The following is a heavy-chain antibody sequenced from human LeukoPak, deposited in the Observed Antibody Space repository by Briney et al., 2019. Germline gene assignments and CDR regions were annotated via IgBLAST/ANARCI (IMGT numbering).Heavy chain of an antibody. D-gene: IGHD3-9*01. CDR2: ISGSGSST. Sequence: PGGSLRLSCAASGFTFSSYAMSWVRQAPGKGLEWVSAISGSGSSTYYADSVKGRFTISRDNSKNTLCLQMNSLRAEDTAVHYWPKDKTRLRYYDLLAGYGDYWGQGTLVTVSS. V-gene: IGHV3-23*01. CDR3: PKDKTRLRYYDLLAGYGDY. J-gene: IGHJ4*02. CDR1: GFTFSSYA.